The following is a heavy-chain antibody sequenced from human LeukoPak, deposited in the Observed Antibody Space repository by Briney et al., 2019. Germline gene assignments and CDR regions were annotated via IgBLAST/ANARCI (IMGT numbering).Heavy chain of an antibody. D-gene: IGHD3-22*01. J-gene: IGHJ6*03. CDR1: GGSISSYY. V-gene: IGHV4-59*01. CDR2: IYYSGST. Sequence: SETLSLTCTVSGGSISSYYWSWIRQPPGKGLEWIGYIYYSGSTNYNPSLKSRVTISVDTSKNQFSLKLSSVTAADTAVYYCARERYYYYDSSGYYPFMDVWGKGTTVTISS. CDR3: ARERYYYYDSSGYYPFMDV.